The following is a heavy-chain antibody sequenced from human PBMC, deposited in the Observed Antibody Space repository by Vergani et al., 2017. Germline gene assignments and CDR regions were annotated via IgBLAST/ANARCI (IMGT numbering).Heavy chain of an antibody. CDR1: GFTFSSYS. CDR3: ARVLRFLEWPHYYYYYGMDV. Sequence: EVQLVESGGGLVKPGGSLRLSCAASGFTFSSYSMNWVRQAPGKGLEWVSSISSSSSYIYYADSVKGRFTISRDNAKNSLYLQMNSLRAEDTAVYYCARVLRFLEWPHYYYYYGMDVWGQGTTVTVSS. J-gene: IGHJ6*02. CDR2: ISSSSSYI. D-gene: IGHD3-3*01. V-gene: IGHV3-21*01.